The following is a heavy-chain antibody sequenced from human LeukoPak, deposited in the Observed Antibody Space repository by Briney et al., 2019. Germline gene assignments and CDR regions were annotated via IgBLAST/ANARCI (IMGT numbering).Heavy chain of an antibody. V-gene: IGHV3-30*03. CDR3: AAGLVGVSDY. Sequence: GGSLRLSCAASGFTFSSYGMHWVRQAPGKGLEWVAVISYDGSNKYYADSVKGRFTISRDNSKNTLYLQMNSLRPEDTAVYYCAAGLVGVSDYWGQGTLVTVSS. CDR2: ISYDGSNK. CDR1: GFTFSSYG. J-gene: IGHJ4*02. D-gene: IGHD3/OR15-3a*01.